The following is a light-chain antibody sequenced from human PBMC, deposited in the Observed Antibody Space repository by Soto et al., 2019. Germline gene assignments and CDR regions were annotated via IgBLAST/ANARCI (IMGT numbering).Light chain of an antibody. Sequence: QPVLTQPASVSGSPGQSITISCTGTSSDVGGYNYVSWYQQHPGKAPKLMIYEVTNRPSGVSNRFSGSKSGNTASLTISGLQAEDEAEYYCSSYTSSVNYVFGTGTKLTVL. CDR3: SSYTSSVNYV. J-gene: IGLJ1*01. CDR1: SSDVGGYNY. CDR2: EVT. V-gene: IGLV2-14*01.